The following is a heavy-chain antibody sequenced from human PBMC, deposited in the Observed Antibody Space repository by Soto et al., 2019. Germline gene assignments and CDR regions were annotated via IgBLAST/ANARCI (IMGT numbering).Heavy chain of an antibody. CDR1: VGSFSGYY. J-gene: IGHJ3*02. Sequence: SQTRSLTCGVYVGSFSGYYWSWMRQPPGKGLEWIGEITQSASTNCNPSLKSRVTISVDTSKNQLSLKLRSVTAEATAVYSCARRSTNIVVVPAAWPRDAFDIWGHGTMVTGSS. CDR3: ARRSTNIVVVPAAWPRDAFDI. D-gene: IGHD2-2*01. V-gene: IGHV4-34*01. CDR2: ITQSAST.